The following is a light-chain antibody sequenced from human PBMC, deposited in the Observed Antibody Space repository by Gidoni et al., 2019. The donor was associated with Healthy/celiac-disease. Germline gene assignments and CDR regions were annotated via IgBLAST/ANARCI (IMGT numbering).Light chain of an antibody. J-gene: IGKJ5*01. CDR1: QSLLHSNGYNY. CDR2: LGS. Sequence: EIVMTQYPLSLPVTPGEPASISCRSSQSLLHSNGYNYLDWYLQKPGQSPQLLIYLGSNRASGVPDRFSGSGSGTDFTLKISRVEAEDVGVYYCMQALQTPPAFGQGTRLEIK. CDR3: MQALQTPPA. V-gene: IGKV2-28*01.